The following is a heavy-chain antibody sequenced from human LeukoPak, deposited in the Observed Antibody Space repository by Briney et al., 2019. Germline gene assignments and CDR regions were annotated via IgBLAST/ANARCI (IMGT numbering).Heavy chain of an antibody. V-gene: IGHV3-30*03. D-gene: IGHD3-22*01. CDR2: ISYDGSNK. Sequence: PGGSLRLSCAASGLTFSSYGMHWVRQAPGKGLEWVAVISYDGSNKYYADSVKGRFTISRDNSKNTLYLQMNSLRAEDTAVYYCARSSYYYDSSGYYNLDYWGQGTLVTVSS. J-gene: IGHJ4*02. CDR1: GLTFSSYG. CDR3: ARSSYYYDSSGYYNLDY.